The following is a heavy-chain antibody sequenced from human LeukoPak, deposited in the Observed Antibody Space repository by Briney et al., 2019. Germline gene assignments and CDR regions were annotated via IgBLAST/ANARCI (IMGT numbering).Heavy chain of an antibody. CDR3: ARSRTSLDAFDI. CDR1: GGTFSSYA. D-gene: IGHD1-14*01. CDR2: IIPIFGTA. J-gene: IGHJ3*02. Sequence: SVKVSCKASGGTFSSYAISWVRQAPGQGLEWMGGIIPIFGTANYAQKFQGRVTITTDESTSTAYMELSSLRSEDTAVYYCARSRTSLDAFDIWGQGTMVTVSS. V-gene: IGHV1-69*05.